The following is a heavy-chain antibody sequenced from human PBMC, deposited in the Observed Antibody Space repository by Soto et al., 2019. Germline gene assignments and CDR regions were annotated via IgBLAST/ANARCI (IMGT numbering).Heavy chain of an antibody. CDR2: ISTSGSAI. CDR3: ARAPSGSGGSTSLNDY. V-gene: IGHV3-11*01. CDR1: GFTFSDYY. D-gene: IGHD2-2*01. J-gene: IGHJ4*02. Sequence: QVQLVESGGGLVKPGGSLRLSCAASGFTFSDYYMNWIRQAPGKGLEWVSYISTSGSAIYYAGSVMGRFTVSRDNAKNSLYLQMNSLRAEDTAVYYCARAPSGSGGSTSLNDYWGRGTLVTVSS.